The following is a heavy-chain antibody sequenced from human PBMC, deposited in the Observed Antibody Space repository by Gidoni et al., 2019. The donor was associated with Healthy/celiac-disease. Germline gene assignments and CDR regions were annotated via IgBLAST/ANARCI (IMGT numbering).Heavy chain of an antibody. CDR3: ARDRNPRADDAFDI. Sequence: QVQLVQSGAEVKKPGASVKVSCKASGYTFTGYYMHWVGQAPGQGLEWMGWINPNRGGTNYAQKFQGRVTMTRDTSISTAYMELSRLRSDDTAVYYCARDRNPRADDAFDIWGQGTMVTVSS. J-gene: IGHJ3*02. CDR2: INPNRGGT. CDR1: GYTFTGYY. V-gene: IGHV1-2*02.